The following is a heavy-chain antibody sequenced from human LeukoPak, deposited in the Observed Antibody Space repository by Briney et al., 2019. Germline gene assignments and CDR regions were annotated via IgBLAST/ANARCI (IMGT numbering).Heavy chain of an antibody. CDR2: ISGSGGST. J-gene: IGHJ5*02. V-gene: IGHV3-23*01. CDR1: GFTFSSYG. D-gene: IGHD6-13*01. Sequence: GGSLRLSCAASGFTFSSYGMSWVRQAPGKGLEWVSAISGSGGSTYYADSVKGRFTISRDNSKNTLYLQMNSLRAEDTAVYYCASGRSSSWYEFDPWGQGTLVTVSS. CDR3: ASGRSSSWYEFDP.